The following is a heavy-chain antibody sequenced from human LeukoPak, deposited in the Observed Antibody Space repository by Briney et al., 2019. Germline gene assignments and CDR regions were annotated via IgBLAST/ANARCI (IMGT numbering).Heavy chain of an antibody. CDR3: AKGHSGYDFFADY. J-gene: IGHJ4*02. D-gene: IGHD5-12*01. CDR2: ISGSGGST. V-gene: IGHV3-23*01. Sequence: GGSLRLSCAASGFTFSSYAMSWARQAPGKGLEWVSAISGSGGSTYYADSVKGRFTISRDNSKNTLYLQMNSLRAEDTAVYYCAKGHSGYDFFADYWGQGTLVTVSS. CDR1: GFTFSSYA.